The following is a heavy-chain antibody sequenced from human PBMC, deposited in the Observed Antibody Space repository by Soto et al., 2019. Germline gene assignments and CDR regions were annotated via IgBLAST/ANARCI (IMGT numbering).Heavy chain of an antibody. CDR2: ISAYNGNT. V-gene: IGHV1-18*01. Sequence: ASVTVSCKASGYTFTSYGISWVRQAPGQGLEWMGWISAYNGNTNYAQKLQGRVTMTTDTSTSTAYMELRSLRSDDTAVYYCARTSAPEIPPDVWGQGTTVTVSS. CDR3: ARTSAPEIPPDV. J-gene: IGHJ6*02. CDR1: GYTFTSYG. D-gene: IGHD2-2*01.